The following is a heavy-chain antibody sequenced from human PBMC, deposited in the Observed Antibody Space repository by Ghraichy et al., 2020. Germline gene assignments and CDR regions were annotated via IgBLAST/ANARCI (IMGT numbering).Heavy chain of an antibody. CDR2: IIPIFGTA. Sequence: SVKVSCKASGGTFSSYAISWVRQAPGQGLEWMGGIIPIFGTANYAQKFQGRVTITADESTSTAYMELSSLRSEDTAVYYCARDYAGGYCSGGSCHGAEFDPWGQGTLVTVSS. CDR3: ARDYAGGYCSGGSCHGAEFDP. J-gene: IGHJ5*02. D-gene: IGHD2-15*01. V-gene: IGHV1-69*13. CDR1: GGTFSSYA.